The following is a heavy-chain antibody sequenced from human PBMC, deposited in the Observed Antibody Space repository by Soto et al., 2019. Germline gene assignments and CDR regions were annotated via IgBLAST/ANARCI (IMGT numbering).Heavy chain of an antibody. CDR3: ARLVYDTRLNYMYFDL. CDR1: GVSISSGNW. V-gene: IGHV4-4*02. D-gene: IGHD3-10*01. J-gene: IGHJ2*01. Sequence: SETLSLTCAVSGVSISSGNWWTWVRQTPQRGLEYIGEIFHDGTANYYPSFERRVAISVDTSKNQFSLKLTSVTAADTAIYFCARLVYDTRLNYMYFDLWGRGTLVTVSS. CDR2: IFHDGTA.